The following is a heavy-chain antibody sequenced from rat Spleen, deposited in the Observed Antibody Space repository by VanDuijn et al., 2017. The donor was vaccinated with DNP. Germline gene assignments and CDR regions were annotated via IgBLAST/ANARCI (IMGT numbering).Heavy chain of an antibody. Sequence: EVQLVESGGGLVQPGRSLKLSCAASGFTFSDYYMAWVRQAPTRGLEWVAYIGSGGYAPYYGVSVKGRFTISRDNAKSTLYLQMNSLRSEDMATYYCVRWNSGHFDYWGQGVMVTVSS. V-gene: IGHV5-22*01. CDR2: IGSGGYAP. D-gene: IGHD4-3*01. J-gene: IGHJ2*01. CDR3: VRWNSGHFDY. CDR1: GFTFSDYY.